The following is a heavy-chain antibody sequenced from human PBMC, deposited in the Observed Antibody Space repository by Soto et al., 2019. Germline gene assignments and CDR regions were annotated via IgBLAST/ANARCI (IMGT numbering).Heavy chain of an antibody. J-gene: IGHJ6*02. Sequence: SVKVSCKASGGTFSSYAISWVRQAPGQGLEWMGGIIPIFGTANYAQKFQGRVTITADKSTSTAYMELSSLRSEDTAVYYCVGGYDHHYYYYGMDVWGQGTTVTVSS. V-gene: IGHV1-69*06. D-gene: IGHD5-12*01. CDR2: IIPIFGTA. CDR1: GGTFSSYA. CDR3: VGGYDHHYYYYGMDV.